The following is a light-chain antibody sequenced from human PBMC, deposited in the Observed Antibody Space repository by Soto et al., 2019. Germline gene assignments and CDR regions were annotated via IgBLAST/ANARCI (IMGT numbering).Light chain of an antibody. CDR3: ATWDDSLNGRV. CDR1: SSNIGSNT. CDR2: QSN. J-gene: IGLJ3*02. V-gene: IGLV1-44*01. Sequence: QAVVTQPPSASGTPGQRVAISCSGSSSNIGSNTINWYQQLPGTAPKVLIYQSNQRPSGVPDRFSGSKSGTSASLAISGLQFEDEADYYCATWDDSLNGRVFGGGTKLTVL.